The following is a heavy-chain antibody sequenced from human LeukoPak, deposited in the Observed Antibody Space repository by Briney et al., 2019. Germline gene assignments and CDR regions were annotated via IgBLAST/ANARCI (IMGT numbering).Heavy chain of an antibody. CDR2: ISASGQTI. D-gene: IGHD4/OR15-4a*01. Sequence: GGSLRLSCAVSGFTFDDFGMHWVRHAPGKGLEWVSYISASGQTIYYADSVRGRFTISRDNAKNSLYLQMNSLGAEDTAVYHCARDRDVDYGNDGFDIWGQGTTVTVSS. CDR3: ARDRDVDYGNDGFDI. J-gene: IGHJ3*02. CDR1: GFTFDDFG. V-gene: IGHV3-48*03.